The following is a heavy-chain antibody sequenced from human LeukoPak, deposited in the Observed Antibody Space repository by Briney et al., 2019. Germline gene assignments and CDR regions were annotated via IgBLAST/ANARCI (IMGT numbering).Heavy chain of an antibody. J-gene: IGHJ5*02. CDR1: GGSFSNTSYY. CDR3: ASNIVTIFGVVIGNWFDP. V-gene: IGHV4-39*01. CDR2: IYYGGSS. D-gene: IGHD3-3*01. Sequence: SETLSLTCTVSGGSFSNTSYYWGRIRPPPGKGLVWIGSIYYGGSSYYDPSLKSRVTISVNTSKNQCSLKLTSVTAADTAVYYCASNIVTIFGVVIGNWFDPWGQGSLVTVSS.